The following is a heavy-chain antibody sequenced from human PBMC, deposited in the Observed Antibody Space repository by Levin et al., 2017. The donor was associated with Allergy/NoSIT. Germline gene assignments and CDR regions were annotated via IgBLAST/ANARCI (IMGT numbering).Heavy chain of an antibody. J-gene: IGHJ3*02. D-gene: IGHD5-18*01. CDR2: IWYDGSNK. CDR1: GFTFSSYG. V-gene: IGHV3-33*01. Sequence: GESLKISCAASGFTFSSYGMHWVRQAPGKGLEWVAVIWYDGSNKYYADSVKGRFTISRDNSKNTLYLQMNSLRAEDTAVYYCARDLWHEEYSYGPVIWGQGTMVTVSS. CDR3: ARDLWHEEYSYGPVI.